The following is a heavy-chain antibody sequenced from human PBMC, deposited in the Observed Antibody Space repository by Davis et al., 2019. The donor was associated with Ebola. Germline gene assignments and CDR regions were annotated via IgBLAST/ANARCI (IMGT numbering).Heavy chain of an antibody. V-gene: IGHV3-7*01. CDR3: ARDLATPKGVQWEVSLNY. CDR2: IKQDGSEK. CDR1: GFTFSSYA. Sequence: GGSLRLSCAASGFTFSSYAMSWVRQAPGKGLEWVANIKQDGSEKYYVDSVKGRFTISRDNAKNSLYLQMNSLRAEDTAVYYCARDLATPKGVQWEVSLNYWGQGTLVTVSS. D-gene: IGHD1-26*01. J-gene: IGHJ4*02.